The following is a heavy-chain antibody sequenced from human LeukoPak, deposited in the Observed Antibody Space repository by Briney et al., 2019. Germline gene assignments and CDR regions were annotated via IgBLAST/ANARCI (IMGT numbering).Heavy chain of an antibody. CDR2: ISGSDVGT. D-gene: IGHD2-21*02. J-gene: IGHJ5*02. Sequence: GGSLRLSCAASGFTFSNFAMSWVRQAPGKGLEWVSTISGSDVGTFYAESVKGRFTISRDNSKSTLYLQMNSLRAEDTALSYCAKEYGKTAYNWFDPWGQGILVTVSS. V-gene: IGHV3-23*01. CDR3: AKEYGKTAYNWFDP. CDR1: GFTFSNFA.